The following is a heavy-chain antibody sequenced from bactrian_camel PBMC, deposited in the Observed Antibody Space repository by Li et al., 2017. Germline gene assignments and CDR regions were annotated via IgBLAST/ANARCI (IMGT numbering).Heavy chain of an antibody. D-gene: IGHD6*01. CDR2: IGGGGDIAS. V-gene: IGHV3S1*01. CDR1: GFIFSAYS. J-gene: IGHJ4*01. Sequence: HVQLVESGGDLVQPGGSLSLSCAASGFIFSAYSMHWVRQAPGKGLEWVSAIGGGGDIASYYADSMKGRFTISRDNAKNTVYLQMNSLKSEDTALYYCATLRGWYIFMDYWGQGTQVTVS. CDR3: ATLRGWYIFMDY.